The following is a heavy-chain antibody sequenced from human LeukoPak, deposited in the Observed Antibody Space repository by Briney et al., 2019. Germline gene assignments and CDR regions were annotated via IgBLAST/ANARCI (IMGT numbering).Heavy chain of an antibody. D-gene: IGHD2-21*02. V-gene: IGHV3-72*01. Sequence: GGSLTLSCAASGFTFIEHYMDWVRQAPGKGVEWIVRIRNKANSYTTEYAASVKGRFTVSRDDSKNSLFLQMNSLEREDTAVYYCARRKSVTQGLDNWGQGTLVTVSS. CDR1: GFTFIEHY. CDR3: ARRKSVTQGLDN. J-gene: IGHJ4*02. CDR2: IRNKANSYTT.